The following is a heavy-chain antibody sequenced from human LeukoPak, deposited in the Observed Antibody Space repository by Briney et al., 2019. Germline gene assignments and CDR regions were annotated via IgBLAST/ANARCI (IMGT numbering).Heavy chain of an antibody. D-gene: IGHD1/OR15-1a*01. CDR1: GGSFSGYY. V-gene: IGHV4-34*01. J-gene: IGHJ4*02. Sequence: SETLSLTRAVYGGSFSGYYWSWIRQPPGKGLEWIGEINHSGSTNYNPSLKSRVTISVDTSKNQFSLKLSSVTAADTAVYYCAWGGNSHTRHFDYWAREPWSPSPQ. CDR3: AWGGNSHTRHFDY. CDR2: INHSGST.